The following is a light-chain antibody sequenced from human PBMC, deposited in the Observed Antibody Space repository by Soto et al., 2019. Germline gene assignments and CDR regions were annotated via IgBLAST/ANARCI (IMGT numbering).Light chain of an antibody. V-gene: IGLV2-11*01. Sequence: QSALTQPRSVSWSPGQSVTISCTGTSSDVGGHNYVPWYPQHPGKAPKLMISSVSKRPSGVPDRFSGSKSGNTASLTISGLQAEDEADYSCCSYAGSYTYVFGTGTKVTVL. CDR3: CSYAGSYTYV. J-gene: IGLJ1*01. CDR1: SSDVGGHNY. CDR2: SVS.